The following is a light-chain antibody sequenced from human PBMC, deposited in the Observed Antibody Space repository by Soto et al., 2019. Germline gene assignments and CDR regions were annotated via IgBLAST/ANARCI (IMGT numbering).Light chain of an antibody. CDR1: SSDVGGYNY. V-gene: IGLV2-14*01. Sequence: QSVLTQPASVSGSTGQSITISCTGTSSDVGGYNYVSWYQQHPGKAPKLMIYDVSNRPSGVSNRFSGSKSGDTASLTISGLQAEDEADYYCSSYSSISAYVFGIGTKLTVL. CDR3: SSYSSISAYV. J-gene: IGLJ1*01. CDR2: DVS.